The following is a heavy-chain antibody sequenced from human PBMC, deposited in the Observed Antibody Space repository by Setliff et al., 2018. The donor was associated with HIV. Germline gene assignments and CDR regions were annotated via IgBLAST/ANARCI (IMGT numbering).Heavy chain of an antibody. V-gene: IGHV1-69-2*01. Sequence: GASVKVSCKASGYTFTDYYIHWVQQAPGKGLEWMGRVDPEDGETRIAEKFQGRVTLTAETSKDTAYMELSSLRYEDTAVYYCATMAENNYDVWGAYYRWFDPWGQGTLVTVSS. CDR3: ATMAENNYDVWGAYYRWFDP. CDR1: GYTFTDYY. D-gene: IGHD3-3*01. CDR2: VDPEDGET. J-gene: IGHJ5*02.